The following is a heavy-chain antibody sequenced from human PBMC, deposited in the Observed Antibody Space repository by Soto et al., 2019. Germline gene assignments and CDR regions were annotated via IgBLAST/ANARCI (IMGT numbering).Heavy chain of an antibody. CDR3: ARPTTGGYDYGDYSGGRGADYGMDV. Sequence: ASVKVYCKASGYTFTSYGISWVRQAPRQGLEWMGWISAYNGNTNYAQKLQGRVTMTTDTSTSTAYMELRSLRSDDTAVYYCARPTTGGYDYGDYSGGRGADYGMDVWGQGTTVTVSS. V-gene: IGHV1-18*01. J-gene: IGHJ6*02. CDR2: ISAYNGNT. CDR1: GYTFTSYG. D-gene: IGHD4-17*01.